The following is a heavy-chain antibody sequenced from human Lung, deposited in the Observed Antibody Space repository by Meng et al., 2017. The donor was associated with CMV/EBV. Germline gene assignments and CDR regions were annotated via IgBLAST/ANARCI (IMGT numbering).Heavy chain of an antibody. D-gene: IGHD1-26*01. V-gene: IGHV1-18*01. CDR3: ARDEGATPFDY. CDR1: GSTCTDCS. J-gene: IGHJ4*02. Sequence: SCAAYGSTCTDCSISWVRQAPGQGLEWMGWNKPYSGRTNDAQNRQGTVTMTKDTSTSTAYMELRSLRSDDTAVYYCARDEGATPFDYWGQGTLVTVSS. CDR2: NKPYSGRT.